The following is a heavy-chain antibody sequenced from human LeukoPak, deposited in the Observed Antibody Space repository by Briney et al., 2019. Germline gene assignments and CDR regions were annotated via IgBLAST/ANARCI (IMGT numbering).Heavy chain of an antibody. V-gene: IGHV1-18*04. CDR3: ARDPGSSGSYSWFDP. Sequence: ASVRVSCMASGYTFTSYGISWVRQAPGQGLEWMGWISAYNGNTNYAQKLQGRVTMTTDTSTSTAYMELRSLRSDDTAVYYCARDPGSSGSYSWFDPWGQGTLVTVSS. CDR1: GYTFTSYG. D-gene: IGHD3-10*01. CDR2: ISAYNGNT. J-gene: IGHJ5*02.